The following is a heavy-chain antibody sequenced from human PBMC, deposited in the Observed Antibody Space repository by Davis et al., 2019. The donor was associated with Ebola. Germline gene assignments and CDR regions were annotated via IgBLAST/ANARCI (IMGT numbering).Heavy chain of an antibody. CDR1: GFPFSSYI. J-gene: IGHJ6*02. V-gene: IGHV3-21*01. CDR3: ARRRAAKTVTTLYYYYYGMDV. D-gene: IGHD4-17*01. Sequence: GESLKISCAASGFPFSSYIMNWVRQAPGKGLEWVSSISSSSSYLYYADSVKGRFTISRDNAKNSLYLQMNSLRAEDTAVYYCARRRAAKTVTTLYYYYYGMDVWGQGTTVTVSS. CDR2: ISSSSSYL.